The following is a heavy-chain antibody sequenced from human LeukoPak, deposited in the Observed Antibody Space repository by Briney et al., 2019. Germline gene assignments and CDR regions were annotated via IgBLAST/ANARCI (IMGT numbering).Heavy chain of an antibody. CDR3: ARAVNGGY. J-gene: IGHJ4*02. CDR2: LSGSVNSR. Sequence: GGSLRLSCAASGFTYSSYAMTWVRQSPGKGLEWVSTLSGSVNSRYYADSVQGRFTISRDNFKNTLYLQMNSLRVEDTAVYYCARAVNGGYWGQGTLVTVSS. D-gene: IGHD2-8*01. CDR1: GFTYSSYA. V-gene: IGHV3-23*01.